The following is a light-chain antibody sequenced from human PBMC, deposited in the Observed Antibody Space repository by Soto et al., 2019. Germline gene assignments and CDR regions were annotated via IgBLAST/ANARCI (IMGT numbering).Light chain of an antibody. J-gene: IGLJ2*01. CDR2: GNS. CDR1: SSNIGAGYD. Sequence: QAVVTQPPSVSRAPGQRVTISCTGCSSNIGAGYDVHWYQQLPGTAPKLLIYGNSNRPSGVPDRFSGSKSGTSASLAITGLQAEDEADYYCQSYDSSLSGSGVFGGGTKLTVL. V-gene: IGLV1-40*01. CDR3: QSYDSSLSGSGV.